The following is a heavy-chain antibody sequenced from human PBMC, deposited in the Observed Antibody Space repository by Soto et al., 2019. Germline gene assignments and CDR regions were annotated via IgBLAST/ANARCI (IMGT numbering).Heavy chain of an antibody. D-gene: IGHD2-15*01. J-gene: IGHJ6*02. V-gene: IGHV1-69*13. CDR2: IIPISGTT. Sequence: SVKVSCKASGGTFSTHAIIWVRQAPGHGLEWMGGIIPISGTTYYTQKFQGRVTITADEPTSTAFLELSSLKSDDTAVFYCARGYCSGGNCYSGMDVWGQGTMVTVSS. CDR1: GGTFSTHA. CDR3: ARGYCSGGNCYSGMDV.